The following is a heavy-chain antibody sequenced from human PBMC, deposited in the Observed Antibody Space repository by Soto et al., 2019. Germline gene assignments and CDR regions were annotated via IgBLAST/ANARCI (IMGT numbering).Heavy chain of an antibody. CDR2: IYYSGST. Sequence: PSETLSLTCTVSGDCISSSSYYWGWIRQPQGKGLEWIGSIYYSGSTYYNPSLKSRVTISVDTSKNQFSLKLSSVTAADTAVYYCARQTPAISISDHWGQGALVTVSS. J-gene: IGHJ4*02. CDR3: ARQTPAISISDH. CDR1: GDCISSSSYY. V-gene: IGHV4-39*01. D-gene: IGHD3-3*01.